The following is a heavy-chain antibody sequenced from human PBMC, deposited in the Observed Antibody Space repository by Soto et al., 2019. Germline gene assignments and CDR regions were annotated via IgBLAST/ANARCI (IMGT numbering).Heavy chain of an antibody. CDR2: ISAYNGNT. V-gene: IGHV1-18*01. CDR1: GYTFTSYG. D-gene: IGHD2-2*01. CDR3: GRDLDIVVVPAAKYYYYYGMDV. Sequence: ASVKVSCKASGYTFTSYGISWVRQAPGQGLEWMGWISAYNGNTNYAQKLQGRVTMTTDTSTSTAYMELRSLRSDDTAVYYCGRDLDIVVVPAAKYYYYYGMDVXG. J-gene: IGHJ6*01.